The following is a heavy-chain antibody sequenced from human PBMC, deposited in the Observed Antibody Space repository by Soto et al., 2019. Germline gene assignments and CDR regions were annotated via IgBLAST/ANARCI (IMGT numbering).Heavy chain of an antibody. CDR2: ISSSGSTI. V-gene: IGHV3-11*01. Sequence: GSLRLSCAASGFTSSDYYMSWIRQAPGKGLEWVSYISSSGSTIYYADSVKGRFTISRDNAKNSLYLQMNSLRAEDTAVYYCARDYSNYERHDYWGQGTLVTVPA. D-gene: IGHD4-4*01. CDR1: GFTSSDYY. J-gene: IGHJ4*02. CDR3: ARDYSNYERHDY.